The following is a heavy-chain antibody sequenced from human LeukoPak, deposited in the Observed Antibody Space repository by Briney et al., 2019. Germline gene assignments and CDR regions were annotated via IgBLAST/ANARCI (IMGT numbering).Heavy chain of an antibody. J-gene: IGHJ5*02. Sequence: PKASVKVSCKASGYTFTGYYMHWVRQAPGQGLEWMGRINPNSGGTNYAQKFQGRVTMTRDTSISTAYMELSRLRSDDTAVYYCARDIAAGANWFDPWGQGTLVTVSS. CDR1: GYTFTGYY. CDR3: ARDIAAGANWFDP. CDR2: INPNSGGT. D-gene: IGHD6-13*01. V-gene: IGHV1-2*06.